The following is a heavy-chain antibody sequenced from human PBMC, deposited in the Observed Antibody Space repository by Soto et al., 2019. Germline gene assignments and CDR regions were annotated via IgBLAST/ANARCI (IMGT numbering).Heavy chain of an antibody. CDR3: ARDREEYNWNPDRGNDY. CDR2: ISYDGSNK. D-gene: IGHD1-20*01. V-gene: IGHV3-30-3*01. Sequence: GGALRLSCVASGFTFSNYAMHWVRQAPGKGLEWVAVISYDGSNKYYADSVKGRFTISRDNSKNTLYLQMNSLRAEDTAVYYCARDREEYNWNPDRGNDYWGQGTLVTVSS. CDR1: GFTFSNYA. J-gene: IGHJ4*02.